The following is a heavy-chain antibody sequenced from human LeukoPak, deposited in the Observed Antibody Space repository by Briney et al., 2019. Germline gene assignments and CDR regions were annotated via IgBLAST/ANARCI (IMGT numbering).Heavy chain of an antibody. CDR3: ARGVSGWYWYFDL. V-gene: IGHV3-74*01. D-gene: IGHD6-19*01. Sequence: GGSLRLSCAASGFTFSSYWMHWVRQAPGKGLVWVSRINSDGSSTSYADSVKGRFTISRDNAKNTLYLQMNSLRAEDTAVYYCARGVSGWYWYFDLWGRGTLVTVPS. CDR1: GFTFSSYW. J-gene: IGHJ2*01. CDR2: INSDGSST.